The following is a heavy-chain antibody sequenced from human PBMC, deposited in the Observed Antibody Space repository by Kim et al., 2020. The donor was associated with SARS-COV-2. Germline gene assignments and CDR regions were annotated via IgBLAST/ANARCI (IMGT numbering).Heavy chain of an antibody. CDR2: IYSNGDT. J-gene: IGHJ4*02. CDR3: ARKTDSAGDGYF. D-gene: IGHD2-21*02. V-gene: IGHV3-53*01. CDR1: GFAVGWNY. Sequence: GGSLRLSCAVSGFAVGWNYMTWVRQAPGKGPEWVSLIYSNGDTKYADSVRGRFTITRDGSKNKLFLQMNSLRAEDSAVYYCARKTDSAGDGYFCGRGTLVAVSS.